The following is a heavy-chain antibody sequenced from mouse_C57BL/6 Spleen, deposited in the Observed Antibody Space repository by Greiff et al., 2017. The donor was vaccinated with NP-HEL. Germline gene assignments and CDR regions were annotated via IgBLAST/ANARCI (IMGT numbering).Heavy chain of an antibody. CDR2: IYPSDSET. D-gene: IGHD4-1*01. J-gene: IGHJ4*01. CDR3: ARLTGTRAMDY. CDR1: GYTFTSYW. V-gene: IGHV1-61*01. Sequence: VKLQQPGAELVRPGSSVKLSCKASGYTFTSYWMDWVKQRPGQGLEWIGNIYPSDSETHYNQKFKDKATLTVDKSSSTAYMQLSSLTSEDSAVYYCARLTGTRAMDYWGQGTSVTVSS.